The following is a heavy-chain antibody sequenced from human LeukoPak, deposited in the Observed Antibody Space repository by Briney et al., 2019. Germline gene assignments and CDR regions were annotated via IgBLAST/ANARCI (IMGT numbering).Heavy chain of an antibody. J-gene: IGHJ4*02. CDR1: GFTFSGYI. V-gene: IGHV3-21*01. D-gene: IGHD2-8*01. CDR2: IYSTIAVI. Sequence: PGGSLRLSCEASGFTFSGYIMSWVRHAPGKGLWWVSSIYSTIAVINYADSVRGRFTISRDNARNSLYLQMSSLRAEDTTVYYCVIDFYCHNSACFDLGAQETL. CDR3: VIDFYCHNSACFDL.